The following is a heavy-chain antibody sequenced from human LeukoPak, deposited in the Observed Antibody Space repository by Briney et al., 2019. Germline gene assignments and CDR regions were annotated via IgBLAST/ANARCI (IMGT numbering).Heavy chain of an antibody. V-gene: IGHV3-30*02. CDR2: IWYDGSNK. CDR3: AKDDRLGRYYDILTGYSPDY. J-gene: IGHJ4*02. Sequence: GGSLRLSCAASGFTFSSYGMHWVRQAPGKGLEWVAVIWYDGSNKYYADSVKGRFTISRDNSKNTLYLQMNSLRAEDTAVYYCAKDDRLGRYYDILTGYSPDYWGQGTLVTVSS. D-gene: IGHD3-9*01. CDR1: GFTFSSYG.